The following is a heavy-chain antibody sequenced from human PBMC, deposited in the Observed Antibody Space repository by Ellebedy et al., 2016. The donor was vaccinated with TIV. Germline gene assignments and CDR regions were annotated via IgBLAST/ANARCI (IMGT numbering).Heavy chain of an antibody. CDR3: ARAELPEDGFDV. CDR1: GSTFTDYY. D-gene: IGHD5-24*01. CDR2: MNLNSGDT. J-gene: IGHJ3*01. Sequence: ASVKVSXKASGSTFTDYYIQWVRQAPGQGLEWMGWMNLNSGDTNYAQTFQDWVTMTRDTSINTGYIDLRRLKSDDTAVYYCARAELPEDGFDVWGQGTMVTVSS. V-gene: IGHV1-2*04.